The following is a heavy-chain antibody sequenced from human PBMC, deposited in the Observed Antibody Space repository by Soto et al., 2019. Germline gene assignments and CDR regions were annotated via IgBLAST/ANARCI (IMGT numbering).Heavy chain of an antibody. V-gene: IGHV4-39*02. D-gene: IGHD5-12*01. J-gene: IGHJ5*02. CDR2: IYYSGST. CDR1: GGSISSSSYY. CDR3: ARAISGYVT. Sequence: SETLSLTCTVSGGSISSSSYYWGWIRQPPGKGLEWIGSIYYSGSTYYNPSLKSRVSLTTDTSTSTASMDLSSLTSEDTAVYYCARAISGYVTWGQGTLVTLSS.